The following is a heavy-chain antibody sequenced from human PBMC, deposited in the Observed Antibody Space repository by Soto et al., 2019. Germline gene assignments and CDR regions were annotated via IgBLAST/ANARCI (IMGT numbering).Heavy chain of an antibody. CDR3: AAGEASSRNLAPYYLDF. D-gene: IGHD6-13*01. CDR1: GGSMRNYF. CDR2: IHYSGTT. Sequence: SETLSLTCTVSGGSMRNYFWTWIRQPPGKGLEWFGYIHYSGTTSFFPSYNPSLRSRVTISEDTSKNQFSLKLLSVTTADTAVYFCAAGEASSRNLAPYYLDFWGQGTLVTVSS. V-gene: IGHV4-59*01. J-gene: IGHJ4*02.